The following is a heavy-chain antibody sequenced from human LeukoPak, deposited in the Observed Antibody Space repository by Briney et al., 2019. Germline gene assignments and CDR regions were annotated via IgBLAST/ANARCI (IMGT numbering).Heavy chain of an antibody. V-gene: IGHV4-30-4*01. Sequence: SETLSLTCSVSGGSISSGDYYWSWIRQPPGKGLEWIGYIYYSGSTYYNPSLKSRVTISVDTSKNQFSLKLSSVTAADTAVYYCARGEYYDFWSGYYKNNWFDPWGQGTLVTVSS. CDR1: GGSISSGDYY. CDR2: IYYSGST. CDR3: ARGEYYDFWSGYYKNNWFDP. J-gene: IGHJ5*02. D-gene: IGHD3-3*01.